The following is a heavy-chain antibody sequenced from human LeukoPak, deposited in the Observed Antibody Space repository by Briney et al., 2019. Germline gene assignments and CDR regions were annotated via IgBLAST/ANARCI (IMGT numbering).Heavy chain of an antibody. CDR1: GFSFRSYE. Sequence: PGGSLRLSCAASGFSFRSYEMNWVRQALGKGLEWVSYISTSGSTIYYADSVRGRFTISRDNAKNSLYLQMNSLRVGDTAVYYCASTIFGLIALWGQGTLVTVSS. CDR2: ISTSGSTI. J-gene: IGHJ4*02. V-gene: IGHV3-48*03. CDR3: ASTIFGLIAL. D-gene: IGHD3-3*01.